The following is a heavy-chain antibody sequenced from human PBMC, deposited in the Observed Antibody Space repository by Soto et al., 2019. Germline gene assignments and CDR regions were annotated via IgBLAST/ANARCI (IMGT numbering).Heavy chain of an antibody. V-gene: IGHV1-69*06. CDR3: ARVGAAAGHYYYYGMDV. D-gene: IGHD6-13*01. CDR2: ISPIIGTA. J-gene: IGHJ6*02. Sequence: SVKGSWKASGYTFTSYAIRWGRQAPGQRLEWMGGISPIIGTAKYAQKFQGRVTITADKSTSTAYMELSSLSSEDTAVYYCARVGAAAGHYYYYGMDVWGQGTTVTVSS. CDR1: GYTFTSYA.